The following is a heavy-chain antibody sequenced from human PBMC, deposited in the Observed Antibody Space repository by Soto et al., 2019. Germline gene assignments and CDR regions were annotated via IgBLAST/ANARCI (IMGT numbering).Heavy chain of an antibody. J-gene: IGHJ4*02. CDR2: ISWNSGSI. CDR1: GFTFDDYA. D-gene: IGHD6-6*01. Sequence: VQLVESGGGLVQPGRSLRLSCAASGFTFDDYAMHWVRQAPGKGLEWVSGISWNSGSIGYADSVKGRFTISRDNAKNSLYLQMNSLRAEDTALYYCAKDISSSSRFAPFDYWGQGTLVTVSS. V-gene: IGHV3-9*01. CDR3: AKDISSSSRFAPFDY.